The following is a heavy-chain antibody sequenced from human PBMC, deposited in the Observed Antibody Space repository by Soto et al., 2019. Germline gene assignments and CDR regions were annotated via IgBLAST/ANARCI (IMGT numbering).Heavy chain of an antibody. J-gene: IGHJ4*02. CDR2: IHNSGST. Sequence: QPHLQEPGPGLVNPSGTLSPTCIFSGAPSTSVCNSWAWVRQPPGKGLEWIGSIHNSGSTSYNPSLRSRVTISVDTPKNQFSLTLTSVTAADTAVYYCARGLSSPSATGIWGQGILVTVSS. CDR1: GAPSTSVCNS. V-gene: IGHV4-39*01. D-gene: IGHD6-6*01. CDR3: ARGLSSPSATGI.